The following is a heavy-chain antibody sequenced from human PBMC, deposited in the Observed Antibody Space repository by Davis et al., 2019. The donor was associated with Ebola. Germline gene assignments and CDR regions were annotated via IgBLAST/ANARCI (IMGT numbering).Heavy chain of an antibody. V-gene: IGHV1-8*01. CDR1: GYTFTSYD. J-gene: IGHJ6*02. D-gene: IGHD2-2*01. CDR3: ARSVRGYCSSTSCYGYYYYGMDV. CDR2: MNPNSGNT. Sequence: ASSVKVSCKASGYTFTSYDINWVRQATGQGLEWMGWMNPNSGNTGYAQKFQGRVTMTRNTSISTAYMELSSLRSEDTAVYYCARSVRGYCSSTSCYGYYYYGMDVWGQGTTVTVSS.